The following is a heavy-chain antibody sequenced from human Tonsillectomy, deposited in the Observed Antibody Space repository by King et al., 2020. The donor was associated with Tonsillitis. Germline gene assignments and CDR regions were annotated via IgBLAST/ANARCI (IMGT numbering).Heavy chain of an antibody. J-gene: IGHJ4*02. V-gene: IGHV3-30*02. CDR1: GITLSSYA. CDR2: MHRDGSLQ. CDR3: GKESTPSRPLDD. D-gene: IGHD3-16*02. Sequence: VQLVESGGGVVQPGGSLRLSCAASGITLSSYAMHWVRQAQGKGLEWVAFMHRDGSLQYYEESVMGRFTISRDNSKNTLNLQMNSLRAEDTAVYDGGKESTPSRPLDDWGQGTRVTVSS.